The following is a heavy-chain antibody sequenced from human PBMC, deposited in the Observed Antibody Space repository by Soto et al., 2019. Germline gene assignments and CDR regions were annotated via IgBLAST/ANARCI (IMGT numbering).Heavy chain of an antibody. CDR1: GFTFSSYA. CDR3: ARDFISYYDFWSGYYRMGYYYGMDV. D-gene: IGHD3-3*01. Sequence: PGGSLRLSCAASGFTFSSYAMHWVRQAPGKGLEWVAVISYDGSNKYYADSVKGRFTISRDNSKNTLYLQMNSLRAEDTAVYYCARDFISYYDFWSGYYRMGYYYGMDVWGQGTTVTVSS. J-gene: IGHJ6*02. V-gene: IGHV3-30-3*01. CDR2: ISYDGSNK.